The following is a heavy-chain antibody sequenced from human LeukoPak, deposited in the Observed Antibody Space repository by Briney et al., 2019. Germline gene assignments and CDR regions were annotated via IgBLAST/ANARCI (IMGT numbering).Heavy chain of an antibody. J-gene: IGHJ4*02. CDR3: ASGYSGTYTGNY. CDR1: GLTVSSNY. D-gene: IGHD1-26*01. CDR2: IYSGGST. V-gene: IGHV3-53*01. Sequence: RSLRLSCAASGLTVSSNYMSWVRQDPGKGLEWVSVIYSGGSTYYADSVKGRFTISRDNSKSTLYLQMNSLRAEDTAVYYCASGYSGTYTGNYWGQGTLVTVSS.